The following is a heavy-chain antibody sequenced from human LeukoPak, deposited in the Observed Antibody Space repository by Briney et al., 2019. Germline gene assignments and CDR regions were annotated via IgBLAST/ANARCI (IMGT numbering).Heavy chain of an antibody. CDR2: ISYDGSNK. J-gene: IGHJ4*02. CDR1: GFTFSSYA. V-gene: IGHV3-30*04. CDR3: AKPGGDRTYYFDY. Sequence: GRSLRLSCAASGFTFSSYAMHWVRQAPGKGLEWVAVISYDGSNKYYADSVKGRFTISRDNSKNTLYLQMNSLRAEDTAVYYCAKPGGDRTYYFDYWGQGTLVTVSS. D-gene: IGHD4-17*01.